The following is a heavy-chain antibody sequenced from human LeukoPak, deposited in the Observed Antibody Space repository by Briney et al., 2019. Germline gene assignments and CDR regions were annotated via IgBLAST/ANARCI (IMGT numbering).Heavy chain of an antibody. D-gene: IGHD4-17*01. V-gene: IGHV3-11*01. CDR1: GFTFSDYY. CDR3: ARDGPYGDYEADAFDI. J-gene: IGHJ3*02. CDR2: ISSSGSTI. Sequence: PGGSLRLSCAASGFTFSDYYMSWIRQAPGKGLEWVSYISSSGSTIYYADSVKGRFTISRDTAKNSLYLQINSLRAEDPAVYYCARDGPYGDYEADAFDIWGQGTMVTVSS.